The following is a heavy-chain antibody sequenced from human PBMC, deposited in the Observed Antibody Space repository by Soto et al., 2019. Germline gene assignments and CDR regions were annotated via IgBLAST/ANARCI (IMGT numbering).Heavy chain of an antibody. J-gene: IGHJ4*02. Sequence: ASVKVSCKASGGTFSSDAISWVRQAPGQGLEWMGGIIPIFGTANYAQKFQGRVTITADESTSTAYMELSSLRSEDTAVYYCARERGYSYVYYFDYWGQGTLVTVSS. CDR1: GGTFSSDA. CDR2: IIPIFGTA. CDR3: ARERGYSYVYYFDY. D-gene: IGHD5-18*01. V-gene: IGHV1-69*13.